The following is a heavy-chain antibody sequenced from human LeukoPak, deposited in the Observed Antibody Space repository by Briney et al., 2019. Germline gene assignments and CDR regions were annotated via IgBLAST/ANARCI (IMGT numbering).Heavy chain of an antibody. V-gene: IGHV3-23*01. CDR2: VSGTGSAT. J-gene: IGHJ4*02. Sequence: GGSLRLSCAASGFTFSNYAMNWVRQAPGKGLEWVSGVSGTGSATYYADSVKGRFTISRDNSKNTLYLQMNSLRAEDTAVYYCANDSRSVGATGGFLDYWGQGTLVTVSS. D-gene: IGHD1-26*01. CDR1: GFTFSNYA. CDR3: ANDSRSVGATGGFLDY.